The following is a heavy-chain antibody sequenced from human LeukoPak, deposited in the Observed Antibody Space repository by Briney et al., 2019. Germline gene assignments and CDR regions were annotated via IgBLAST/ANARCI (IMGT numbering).Heavy chain of an antibody. Sequence: PSETLSLACNVSGVSISSSIYYWAWIRQPPGKGLEWIGSIFYSGSAYYSPSLKSRLAIPLDTSKNQFSLKLSSVTAAGTAVYYCARIGHGANSHLKWYFDLWGRGTLVTVSS. CDR1: GVSISSSIYY. J-gene: IGHJ2*01. CDR2: IFYSGSA. V-gene: IGHV4-39*01. CDR3: ARIGHGANSHLKWYFDL. D-gene: IGHD4-23*01.